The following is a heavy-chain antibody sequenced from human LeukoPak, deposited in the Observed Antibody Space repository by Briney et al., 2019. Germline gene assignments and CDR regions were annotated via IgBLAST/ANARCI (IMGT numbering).Heavy chain of an antibody. D-gene: IGHD3-3*01. CDR3: ARVGYDFWSGSLGADNFDY. V-gene: IGHV4-4*07. CDR2: IYTSGST. J-gene: IGHJ4*02. Sequence: PSETLSLTCTVSGGSISSYYWSWIWQPAGKGLEWIGRIYTSGSTNYNPSLKSRVTMSVDTSKNQFSLKLSSVTAADTAVYYCARVGYDFWSGSLGADNFDYWGQGTLVTVSS. CDR1: GGSISSYY.